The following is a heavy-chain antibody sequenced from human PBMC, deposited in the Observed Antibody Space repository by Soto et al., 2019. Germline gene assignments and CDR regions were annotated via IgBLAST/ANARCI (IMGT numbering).Heavy chain of an antibody. J-gene: IGHJ6*02. CDR2: IIPIFGTA. CDR3: ATPYYYGSGSYLLGYSYYYGMDV. CDR1: GGTFSSYA. D-gene: IGHD3-10*01. Sequence: QVQLVQSGAEVKKPGSSVKVSCKASGGTFSSYAISWVRQAPGQGLEWMGGIIPIFGTANYAQKFQGRVTITADESTSTAYMELSSLRSEDTAVYYCATPYYYGSGSYLLGYSYYYGMDVWGQGTTVTVSS. V-gene: IGHV1-69*01.